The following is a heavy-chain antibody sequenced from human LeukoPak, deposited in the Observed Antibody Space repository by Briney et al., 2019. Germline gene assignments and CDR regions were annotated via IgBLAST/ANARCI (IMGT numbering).Heavy chain of an antibody. Sequence: PGGSLRLSCAASGFAVSNNYMSWVRQAPGKGLEWVSATYSGSTTYYTDSVKGRFTISRDNSKNMLFLQMNRLRLEDTAIYYCAKAPAGHCSGAICYPLDYWGRGILVSVSS. J-gene: IGHJ4*02. CDR3: AKAPAGHCSGAICYPLDY. CDR2: TYSGSTT. V-gene: IGHV3-53*01. D-gene: IGHD2-15*01. CDR1: GFAVSNNY.